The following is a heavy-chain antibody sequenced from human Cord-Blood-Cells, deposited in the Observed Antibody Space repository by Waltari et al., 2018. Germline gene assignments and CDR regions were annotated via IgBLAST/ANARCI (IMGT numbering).Heavy chain of an antibody. CDR1: GYTFTRYP. J-gene: IGHJ4*02. Sequence: QLQLVQSGAEVKKPGAPVKVSCKASGYTFTRYPKHWVRPAPGQRLEWMGWTNAGNGNTKYSQKFQGRVTITRDTSASTAYMELSSLRSEDTAVYYCATGYCSGGSCSYYFDYWGQGTLVTVSS. D-gene: IGHD2-15*01. CDR3: ATGYCSGGSCSYYFDY. V-gene: IGHV1-3*01. CDR2: TNAGNGNT.